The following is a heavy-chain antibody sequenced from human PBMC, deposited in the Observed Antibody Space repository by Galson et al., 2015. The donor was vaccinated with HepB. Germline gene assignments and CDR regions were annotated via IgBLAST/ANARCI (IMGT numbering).Heavy chain of an antibody. CDR1: GGSFSRYA. CDR3: ARVDGEDDYDTSGFSY. V-gene: IGHV1-69*13. Sequence: SVTVSCKASGGSFSRYAMSWFRQAPGEGLEWMGGIIPMYGVAQYGQKLQGRVTIDADESTSTLYMELSSLRSEDTAVYYCARVDGEDDYDTSGFSYWGQGTLVTVSS. J-gene: IGHJ4*02. D-gene: IGHD3-22*01. CDR2: IIPMYGVA.